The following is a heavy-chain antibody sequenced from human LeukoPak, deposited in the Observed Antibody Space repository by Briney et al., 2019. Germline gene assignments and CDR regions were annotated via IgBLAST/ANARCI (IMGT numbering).Heavy chain of an antibody. D-gene: IGHD1-26*01. V-gene: IGHV3-7*01. J-gene: IGHJ4*02. CDR1: GFTFSSYW. CDR3: ARVGATIRIYFDY. CDR2: IKQDGSEK. Sequence: PGGSLRLSCAASGFTFSSYWMSWVRQAPGKGLEWVANIKQDGSEKYYVDSVKGRFTISRDNAKNSLYLQMNSLRAEDTAVYYCARVGATIRIYFDYWGQGTLVTVSS.